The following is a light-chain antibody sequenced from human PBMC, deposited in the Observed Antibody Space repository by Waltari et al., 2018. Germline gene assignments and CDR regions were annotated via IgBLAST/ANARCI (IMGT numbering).Light chain of an antibody. V-gene: IGLV2-14*03. J-gene: IGLJ1*01. CDR3: ASYTTSDSYV. CDR1: RSDVGAYHY. Sequence: QSALTQPASVSGSPGQSITISCAGSRSDVGAYHYVSCYQQHPCKAPRLIIYDVSNRPSGVSNRFSGSRSGNTASLTISGLQAEDEADYYCASYTTSDSYVFGTGTEVTVL. CDR2: DVS.